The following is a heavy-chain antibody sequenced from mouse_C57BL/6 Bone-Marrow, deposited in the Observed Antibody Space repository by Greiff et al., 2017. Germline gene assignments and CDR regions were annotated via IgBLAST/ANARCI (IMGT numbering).Heavy chain of an antibody. J-gene: IGHJ3*01. CDR1: GYTFTDYY. D-gene: IGHD2-3*01. V-gene: IGHV1-75*01. CDR2: IFPGSGST. Sequence: QVQLKQSGPELVKPGASVKISCKASGYTFTDYYINWVKQRPGQGLEWIGWIFPGSGSTYYNEKFKGKATLTVDKSSSTAYMLLSSLTSEDSAVYFCARSWGYDGYYGWFADWGQGTLVTVSA. CDR3: ARSWGYDGYYGWFAD.